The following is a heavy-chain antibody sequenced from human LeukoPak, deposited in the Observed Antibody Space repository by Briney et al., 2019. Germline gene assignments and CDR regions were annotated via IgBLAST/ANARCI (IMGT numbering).Heavy chain of an antibody. V-gene: IGHV3-7*01. J-gene: IGHJ4*02. CDR2: IKQDGSEK. D-gene: IGHD1-26*01. Sequence: PGGSLRLSCAASRFTFSSYWMSWVRQAPGKGLEWVANIKQDGSEKYYVDSVKGRFTISRDNAKNSLYLQMNSLRAEDTAVYYCARVGYSGSYYYWGQGTLVTVSS. CDR1: RFTFSSYW. CDR3: ARVGYSGSYYY.